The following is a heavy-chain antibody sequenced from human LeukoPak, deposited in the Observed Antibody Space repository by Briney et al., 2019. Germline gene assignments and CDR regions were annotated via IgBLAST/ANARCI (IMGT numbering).Heavy chain of an antibody. CDR2: IYYSGST. V-gene: IGHV4-39*01. Sequence: SETLSLTCTVSGGSISSSSDYWGWIRQPPGKGLEWIGSIYYSGSTCYNPSLKSRVTISVDTSKDQFSLKLSSVTAADTAVYYCARSMVRGVDWFDPWGQGTLVTVSS. CDR3: ARSMVRGVDWFDP. J-gene: IGHJ5*02. D-gene: IGHD3-10*01. CDR1: GGSISSSSDY.